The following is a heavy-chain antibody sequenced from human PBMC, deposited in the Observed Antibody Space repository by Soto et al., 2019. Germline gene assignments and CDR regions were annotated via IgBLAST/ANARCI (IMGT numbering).Heavy chain of an antibody. V-gene: IGHV3-74*01. CDR3: VRCDGQNDFGYVY. D-gene: IGHD3-16*01. J-gene: IGHJ4*02. CDR1: GFTLTDYW. Sequence: GGSLRLSCVVSGFTLTDYWIHWVRQAPGEGLVWVSRISEYGKTDYADSVKGRFAISRDIAKSTVYLQMSSLGAEDTAIYYCVRCDGQNDFGYVYWGQGTLVTVSS. CDR2: ISEYGKT.